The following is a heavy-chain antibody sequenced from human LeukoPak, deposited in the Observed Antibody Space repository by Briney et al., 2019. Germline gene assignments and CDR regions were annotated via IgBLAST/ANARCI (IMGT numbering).Heavy chain of an antibody. CDR1: GFTFSSYG. CDR3: ARGHIAARTIDY. D-gene: IGHD6-6*01. CDR2: IWYDGSNK. Sequence: GGSLRLSCAASGFTFSSYGMHWVRQAPGKGLEWGAVIWYDGSNKYYADSVKGRFTISRDNSKNTLYLQMNSLRAEDTAVYYCARGHIAARTIDYWGQGTLVTVSS. J-gene: IGHJ4*02. V-gene: IGHV3-33*01.